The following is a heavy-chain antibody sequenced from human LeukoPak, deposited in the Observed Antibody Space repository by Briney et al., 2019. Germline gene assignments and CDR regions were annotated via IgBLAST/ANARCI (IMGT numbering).Heavy chain of an antibody. CDR3: ARNSSGYYSDY. Sequence: ASVKVSCKASGYTFTNYGITWVRQAPGQGLEWMGWINTYNGHTNYAQKLQGRLTMTTDTSTSTAYMELRSLRSDDTAVYYCARNSSGYYSDYWGQGTLVTVSS. CDR1: GYTFTNYG. CDR2: INTYNGHT. V-gene: IGHV1-18*01. J-gene: IGHJ4*02. D-gene: IGHD3-22*01.